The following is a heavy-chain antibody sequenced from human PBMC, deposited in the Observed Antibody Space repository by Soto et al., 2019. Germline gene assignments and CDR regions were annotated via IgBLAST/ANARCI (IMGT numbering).Heavy chain of an antibody. D-gene: IGHD3-9*01. CDR2: IYYSGST. CDR3: AGAGTYYDILTGYYGRPNNWFDP. Sequence: SETLSLTCTVSGGSISSYYWSWIRQPPGKGLEWIGYIYYSGSTNYNPSLKSRVTISVDTSKNQFSLKLSSVTAADTAVYYCAGAGTYYDILTGYYGRPNNWFDPWGQGTLVTVSS. V-gene: IGHV4-59*08. CDR1: GGSISSYY. J-gene: IGHJ5*02.